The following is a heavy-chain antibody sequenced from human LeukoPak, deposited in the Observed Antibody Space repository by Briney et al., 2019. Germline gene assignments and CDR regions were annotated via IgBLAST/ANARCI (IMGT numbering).Heavy chain of an antibody. CDR2: ISSSSYI. Sequence: PGGSLRLSCAAFGFTFSSYSMTWVRQAPGKGLEWVSSISSSSYIYYADSVKGRFTISRDNAKNSLYLQMNSLRAEDTAVYYCARESDGKRGDYWGQGTLVTVSS. V-gene: IGHV3-21*01. D-gene: IGHD1-14*01. CDR1: GFTFSSYS. J-gene: IGHJ4*02. CDR3: ARESDGKRGDY.